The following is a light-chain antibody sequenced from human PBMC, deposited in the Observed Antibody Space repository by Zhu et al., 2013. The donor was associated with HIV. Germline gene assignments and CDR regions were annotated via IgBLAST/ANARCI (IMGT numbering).Light chain of an antibody. CDR3: HQYYNTPFT. CDR2: WSS. Sequence: DIVMTQSPASLAVSLGERATINCKSSQSVLYRSNNKNYLAWYQQKPGQPPKLLIYWSSTRESGVPDRFSGSGSGTDFTLTITSLQAEDVAVYYCHQYYNTPFTFGPGTKVDIK. CDR1: QSVLYRSNNKNY. V-gene: IGKV4-1*01. J-gene: IGKJ3*01.